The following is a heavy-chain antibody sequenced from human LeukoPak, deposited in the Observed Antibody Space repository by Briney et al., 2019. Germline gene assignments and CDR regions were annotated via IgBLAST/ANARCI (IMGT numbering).Heavy chain of an antibody. Sequence: SGGSLRFSCAASGFTFDDYVMHWVRQAPGKGLEWVSGINWNSGSIDYAGSVKGRFTISRDNAMNSLYLQMNTLRPEDTAVYYCAKGTQRGNSGWGYFFDQWGQGTLVTVSS. CDR3: AKGTQRGNSGWGYFFDQ. V-gene: IGHV3-9*01. J-gene: IGHJ4*02. CDR2: INWNSGSI. D-gene: IGHD6-19*01. CDR1: GFTFDDYV.